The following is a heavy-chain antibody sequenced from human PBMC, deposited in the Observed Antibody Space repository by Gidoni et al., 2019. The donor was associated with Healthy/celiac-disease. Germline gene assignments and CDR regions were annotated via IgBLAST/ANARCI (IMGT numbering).Heavy chain of an antibody. V-gene: IGHV3-33*01. CDR1: GFTFSSYG. CDR2: IWYDGSNK. D-gene: IGHD2-2*01. CDR3: ARDKGVPAAEWVWSWFDP. J-gene: IGHJ5*02. Sequence: QVQLVESGGGVVQPGRSLRLSCAASGFTFSSYGLHWVRQAPGKGLEWGAVIWYDGSNKYYADSVKGRFTISRDNSKNTLYLQMNSLRAEDTAVYYCARDKGVPAAEWVWSWFDPWGQGTLVTVSS.